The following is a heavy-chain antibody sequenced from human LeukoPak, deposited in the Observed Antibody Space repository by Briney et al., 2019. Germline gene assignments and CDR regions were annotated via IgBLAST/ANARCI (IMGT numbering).Heavy chain of an antibody. V-gene: IGHV4-59*08. Sequence: SETLSLTCTVSGGSISSYYWSWIRQPPGKGLEWNGYIYYSGSTNYNPSLKSRVTISVDTSKNQFSLKLSSVTAADTAVYYCARGGQVLWFGEDHNWFDPWGQGTLVTVSS. CDR1: GGSISSYY. J-gene: IGHJ5*02. CDR2: IYYSGST. D-gene: IGHD3-10*01. CDR3: ARGGQVLWFGEDHNWFDP.